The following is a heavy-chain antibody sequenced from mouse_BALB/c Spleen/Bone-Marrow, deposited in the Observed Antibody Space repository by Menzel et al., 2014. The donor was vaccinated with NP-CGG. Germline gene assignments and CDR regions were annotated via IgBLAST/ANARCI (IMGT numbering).Heavy chain of an antibody. V-gene: IGHV1-67*01. D-gene: IGHD1-1*01. CDR3: ARDYGSSHFDH. CDR2: INTYSGGA. J-gene: IGHJ2*01. Sequence: QVQLQQSGPELVRPGVSVKISCKGSGYTFTDYAMHWVKQSHAKSLEWIGVINTYSGGANYNQKSKGKATMTVDKSSSTAYMELARLTSEDSAIYYCARDYGSSHFDHWGQGSTLTVSS. CDR1: GYTFTDYA.